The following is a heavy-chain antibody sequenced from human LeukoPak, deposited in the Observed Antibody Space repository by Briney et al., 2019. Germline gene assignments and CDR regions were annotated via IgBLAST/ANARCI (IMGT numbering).Heavy chain of an antibody. CDR2: IIPIFGTA. CDR3: ARVSESYSSSSYYYYGMDV. D-gene: IGHD6-13*01. V-gene: IGHV1-69*13. J-gene: IGHJ6*02. Sequence: GASVKVSCKASGGTFSSYAISWVRQAPGQGLEWMGGIIPIFGTANYAQKFRGRVTITADESTSTAYMELSSLRSEDTAVYYCARVSESYSSSSYYYYGMDVWGQGTTVTVSS. CDR1: GGTFSSYA.